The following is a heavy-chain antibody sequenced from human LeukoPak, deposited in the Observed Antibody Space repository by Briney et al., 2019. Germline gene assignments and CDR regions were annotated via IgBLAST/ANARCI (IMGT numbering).Heavy chain of an antibody. CDR2: INHSGST. V-gene: IGHV4-34*01. CDR1: GGSFSGYY. D-gene: IGHD3-3*01. CDR3: AREAGFLAGEGKKRVFDI. J-gene: IGHJ3*02. Sequence: SETLSLTCSVYGGSFSGYYWSWIRQPPGKGLEWIGEINHSGSTNYNPSLKSRVTISVDTSKNQFSLKLSSVTAADTAVYYCAREAGFLAGEGKKRVFDIWGQGTMVTVFS.